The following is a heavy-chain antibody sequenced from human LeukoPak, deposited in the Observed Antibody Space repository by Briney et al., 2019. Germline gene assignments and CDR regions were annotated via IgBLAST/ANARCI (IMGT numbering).Heavy chain of an antibody. CDR2: INPSGGST. D-gene: IGHD3-22*01. V-gene: IGHV1-46*01. Sequence: ASVKVSCKASGYTFTSYYMHWVRQAPGQGLEWMGVINPSGGSTSYAQKFQGRVTMTRDTSTSTVYMELSSLRSEDTAAYYCARTYYYDSSGYYPYYWGQGTLVTVSS. CDR1: GYTFTSYY. CDR3: ARTYYYDSSGYYPYY. J-gene: IGHJ4*02.